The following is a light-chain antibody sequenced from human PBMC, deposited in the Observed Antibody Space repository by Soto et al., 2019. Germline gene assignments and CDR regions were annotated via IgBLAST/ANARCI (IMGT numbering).Light chain of an antibody. J-gene: IGLJ2*01. CDR1: SCDVGGHNY. CDR2: EVN. Sequence: QSALTQPASVSGSPGQSITISCTGTSCDVGGHNYVSWYQQHPGKAPKLMIYEVNNRPSGVSDRFSGSKAGNTASLTISGLQAEDEADYYCSSFTSSTTLVVFGGGTKLTVL. V-gene: IGLV2-14*01. CDR3: SSFTSSTTLVV.